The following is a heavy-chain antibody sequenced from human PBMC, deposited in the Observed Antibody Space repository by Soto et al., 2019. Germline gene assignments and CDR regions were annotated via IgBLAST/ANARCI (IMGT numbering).Heavy chain of an antibody. J-gene: IGHJ6*02. Sequence: GESLKISCKGSGYSFTSYWIGWVAQMPGKGLEWMGIIYPGDSDSRYSPSFQGQVTISADKSISTAYLQWSSLKASDTAMYYCARLSSYNYYYYGMDVWGQGTTVTVSS. CDR1: GYSFTSYW. D-gene: IGHD2-2*01. CDR2: IYPGDSDS. CDR3: ARLSSYNYYYYGMDV. V-gene: IGHV5-51*01.